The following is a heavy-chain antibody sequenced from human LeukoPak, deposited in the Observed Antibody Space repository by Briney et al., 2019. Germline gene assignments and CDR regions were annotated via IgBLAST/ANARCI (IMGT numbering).Heavy chain of an antibody. Sequence: GGSLRLSCTASEFTVSRNYMLWVRQAPGKGLEWVSLIFSNGDTHYADSVKGRFTISRDTSKNTVSLQMNSLGVEDTAMYYCTRDQMNYWGQGTLVTVSS. D-gene: IGHD5-24*01. J-gene: IGHJ4*02. CDR1: EFTVSRNY. CDR3: TRDQMNY. V-gene: IGHV3-53*01. CDR2: IFSNGDT.